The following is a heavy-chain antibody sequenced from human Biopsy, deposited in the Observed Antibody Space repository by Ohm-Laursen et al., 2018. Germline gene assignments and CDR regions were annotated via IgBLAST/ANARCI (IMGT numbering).Heavy chain of an antibody. CDR2: MNPNSGNA. J-gene: IGHJ4*02. V-gene: IGHV1-8*01. D-gene: IGHD1-7*01. CDR3: ARVPGTTRSRDY. CDR1: GYTFTSYD. Sequence: ASVKVFCKASGYTFTSYDINWVRQATGQGLEWMGWMNPNSGNAGYAQKFQGRVTMTRNTSISTAYMELSSLRSEDTAVYYCARVPGTTRSRDYWGQGTLVTISS.